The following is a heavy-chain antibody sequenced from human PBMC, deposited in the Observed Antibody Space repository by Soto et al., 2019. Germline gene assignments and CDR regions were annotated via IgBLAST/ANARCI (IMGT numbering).Heavy chain of an antibody. CDR1: GFTFSSYG. J-gene: IGHJ3*02. CDR2: ISYDGSNK. Sequence: GGSLRLSCAASGFTFSSYGMHWVRQAPGKGLEWVAVISYDGSNKYYADSVKGRFTISRDNSKNTLYLQMNSLRAEDTAVYYCAKDLRGWELLAFDIWGQGTMVTVSS. D-gene: IGHD1-26*01. CDR3: AKDLRGWELLAFDI. V-gene: IGHV3-30*18.